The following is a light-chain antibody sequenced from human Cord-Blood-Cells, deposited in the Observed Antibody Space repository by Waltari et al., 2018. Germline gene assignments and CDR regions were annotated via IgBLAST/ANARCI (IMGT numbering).Light chain of an antibody. CDR2: AAS. CDR3: QQSYSTPYS. J-gene: IGKJ2*03. V-gene: IGKV1-39*01. CDR1: QSISSY. Sequence: ITCRASQSISSYLNWYQQKPGKAPKLLIYAASSLQSVVPSRFSGSGSGTDFTLTISSLQPEDFATYYCQQSYSTPYSFGQGTKLEIK.